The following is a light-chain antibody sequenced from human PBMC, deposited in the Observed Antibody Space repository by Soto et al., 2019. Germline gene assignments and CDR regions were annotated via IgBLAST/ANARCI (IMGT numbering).Light chain of an antibody. CDR3: AAWDDSLNGFYV. J-gene: IGLJ1*01. CDR1: SSNIGSNT. CDR2: SNN. Sequence: QSVLTQPPSASGTPGQMVTISCSGSSSNIGSNTVNWYQQLPGTAPKLLIYSNNQRPPGVPDRFSGSKSGTSASLAISGLQSEDEADYYCAAWDDSLNGFYVFGTGTKVTVL. V-gene: IGLV1-44*01.